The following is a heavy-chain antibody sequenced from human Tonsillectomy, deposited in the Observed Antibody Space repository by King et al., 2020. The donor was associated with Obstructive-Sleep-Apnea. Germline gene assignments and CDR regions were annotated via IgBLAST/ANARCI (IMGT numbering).Heavy chain of an antibody. V-gene: IGHV3-30*02. D-gene: IGHD6-19*01. J-gene: IGHJ4*02. Sequence: VQLVESGGGVVQPGRSLRLSCAASGFTFRNYGMHWVRQAPGKGLEWVAFIRYDGSKKYYGDSVKGRFTISRDNSKNTQYLQMNSLRPEDTAVFYCARGSYSSGWEGDYWGQGTLVIVSS. CDR3: ARGSYSSGWEGDY. CDR2: IRYDGSKK. CDR1: GFTFRNYG.